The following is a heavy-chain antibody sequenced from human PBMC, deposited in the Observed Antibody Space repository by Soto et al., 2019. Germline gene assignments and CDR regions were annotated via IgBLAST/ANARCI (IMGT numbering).Heavy chain of an antibody. D-gene: IGHD3-9*01. J-gene: IGHJ6*02. V-gene: IGHV3-73*02. CDR3: TRRGNDILTGPLTFGLDV. CDR1: GFTFTDSA. Sequence: EVQLVESGGGLVQPGGSLKLSCAASGFTFTDSAIHWVRQASGKGLEWVGHVRSKGNSYATSYAASVKGRFTISRDDSKNTTYLEMNSLKIDDTAVYYCTRRGNDILTGPLTFGLDVWGQGTTATVSS. CDR2: VRSKGNSYAT.